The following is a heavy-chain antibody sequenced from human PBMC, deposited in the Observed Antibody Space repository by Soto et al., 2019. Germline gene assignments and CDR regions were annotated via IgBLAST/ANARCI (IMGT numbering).Heavy chain of an antibody. J-gene: IGHJ6*02. CDR2: IYSRGDT. Sequence: SETLSLTCSVSGGSMRSYYWNWLRQPAGKGLEWIGRIYSRGDTNYNPSVKSRVTMSVDTSKNEFSLRLNSVTAADTAVYYCAGIGEDVYYGMDVWGQGTTVTV. CDR1: GGSMRSYY. CDR3: AGIGEDVYYGMDV. V-gene: IGHV4-4*07.